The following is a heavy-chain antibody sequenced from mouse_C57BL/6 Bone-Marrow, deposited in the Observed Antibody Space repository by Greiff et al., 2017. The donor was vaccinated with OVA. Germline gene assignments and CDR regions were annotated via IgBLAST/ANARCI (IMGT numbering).Heavy chain of an antibody. J-gene: IGHJ4*01. D-gene: IGHD2-4*01. CDR2: IYPSDSET. CDR1: GYTFTSYW. Sequence: QVQLKESGAELVRPGSSVKLSCKASGYTFTSYWMDWVKQRPGQGLEWIGNIYPSDSETHYNQKFKDKATLTVDKSSSTAYMQLSSLTSEDSAVYYCARSEGYDYDSMDYWGQGTSVTVSS. V-gene: IGHV1-61*01. CDR3: ARSEGYDYDSMDY.